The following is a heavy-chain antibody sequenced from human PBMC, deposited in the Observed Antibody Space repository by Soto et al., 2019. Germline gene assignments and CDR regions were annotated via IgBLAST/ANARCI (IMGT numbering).Heavy chain of an antibody. V-gene: IGHV3-23*01. CDR2: ISGSGGST. Sequence: EVQLLESGGGLVQPGGSLRLSCAASGFTFSSYAMSWVRQAPGKGLEWVSIISGSGGSTYYADSVKGRFTISRDNSKNPLYLQMNSLRAEDTAVYSCAKSPDCSTTTCYGYYYYMDVWGKGTTVTVSS. CDR1: GFTFSSYA. D-gene: IGHD2-2*01. J-gene: IGHJ6*03. CDR3: AKSPDCSTTTCYGYYYYMDV.